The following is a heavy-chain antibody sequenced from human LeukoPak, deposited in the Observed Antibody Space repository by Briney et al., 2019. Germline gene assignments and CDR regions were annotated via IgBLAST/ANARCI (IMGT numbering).Heavy chain of an antibody. Sequence: SETLSLTCAVYGGSFSGYYWSWIRQPPGKGLEWIGEINHSGSTNYNPSLKSRVTISVDTSKNQFSLKLSSVTAADTAVYYCARARSAVRGAKIDYWGQGTLVTVS. D-gene: IGHD3-10*01. J-gene: IGHJ4*02. V-gene: IGHV4-34*01. CDR1: GGSFSGYY. CDR2: INHSGST. CDR3: ARARSAVRGAKIDY.